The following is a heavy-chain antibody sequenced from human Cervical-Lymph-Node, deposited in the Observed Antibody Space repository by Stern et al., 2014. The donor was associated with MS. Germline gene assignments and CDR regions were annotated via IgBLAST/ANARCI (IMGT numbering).Heavy chain of an antibody. J-gene: IGHJ4*02. CDR3: ARGVGDSLGTSFDS. CDR2: IYHTGNT. Sequence: VQLVESGPGLMKPSETLSLTCSVSGGSISTYHWTWIRQPPGKGLEWLGYIYHTGNTTYNPSLKSRLTISLDTSRDQFSLQLRSVTAADTAVYYCARGVGDSLGTSFDSWGQGTLVTVSS. CDR1: GGSISTYH. V-gene: IGHV4-59*01. D-gene: IGHD4-23*01.